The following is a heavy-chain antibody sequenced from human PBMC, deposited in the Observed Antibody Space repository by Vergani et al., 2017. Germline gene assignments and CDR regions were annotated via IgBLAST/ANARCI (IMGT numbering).Heavy chain of an antibody. D-gene: IGHD3-10*01. V-gene: IGHV7-4-1*02. Sequence: QVQLVQSGSELKKPGASVKVSCKASGYTFTTYAMNWVRQAPGQGLEWMGWINTNTGNPTYAPGFTGRFVFSLDTSVSTTYLHIISLEPEDTAVYYCARDPRVREAPGGRFEYWGQGTLVTVSS. J-gene: IGHJ4*02. CDR2: INTNTGNP. CDR1: GYTFTTYA. CDR3: ARDPRVREAPGGRFEY.